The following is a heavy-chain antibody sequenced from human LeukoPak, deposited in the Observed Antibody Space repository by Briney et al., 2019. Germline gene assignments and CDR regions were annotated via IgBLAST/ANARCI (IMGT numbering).Heavy chain of an antibody. CDR2: VSSSSSYI. D-gene: IGHD2-15*01. V-gene: IGHV3-21*01. J-gene: IGHJ4*02. CDR3: ARSIGYCSGGSCWNFDY. CDR1: GFTFSSYS. Sequence: GGSLRLSCAASGFTFSSYSMNWVRQAPGKGLEWVSSVSSSSSYIYYADSVKGRFTISRDNAKNSLYLQMNSLRAEDTAVYYCARSIGYCSGGSCWNFDYWGQGTLVTVSS.